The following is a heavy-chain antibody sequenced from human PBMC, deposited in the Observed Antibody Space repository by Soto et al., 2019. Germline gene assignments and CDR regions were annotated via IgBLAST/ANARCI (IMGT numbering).Heavy chain of an antibody. D-gene: IGHD3-10*01. CDR1: GFTFSNAW. Sequence: EVQLVESGGGLVKPGGSLRLSYAASGFTFSNAWTNWVRQAPGKGLEWVGRIKSKTDGGTTDYAAPVKGRFTISRDDSKNTLYLQMTSLKTEDTAVYYCTTGLGWVGFGMDVWGQGTTVTVSS. CDR3: TTGLGWVGFGMDV. V-gene: IGHV3-15*07. J-gene: IGHJ6*02. CDR2: IKSKTDGGTT.